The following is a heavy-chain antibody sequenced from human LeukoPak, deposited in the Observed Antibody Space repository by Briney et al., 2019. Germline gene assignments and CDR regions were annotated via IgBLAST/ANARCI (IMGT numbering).Heavy chain of an antibody. D-gene: IGHD6-13*01. CDR3: ARLPAAGTNWFDP. J-gene: IGHJ5*02. CDR2: IYHSGST. Sequence: GSLRLSCAASGFTFSANWMTWVRQAPGKGLEWIGEIYHSGSTNYNPSLKSRVTISVDKSKNQFSLKLSSVTAADTAVYYCARLPAAGTNWFDPWGQGTLVTVSS. V-gene: IGHV4-4*02. CDR1: GFTFSANW.